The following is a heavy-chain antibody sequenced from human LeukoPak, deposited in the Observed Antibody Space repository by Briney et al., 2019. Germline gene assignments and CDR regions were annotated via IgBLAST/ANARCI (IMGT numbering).Heavy chain of an antibody. CDR3: ASGSLGFHYYYYYMDV. CDR1: GYTFTGYG. CDR2: ISAYNGNT. Sequence: ASVNVSCKASGYTFTGYGISWVRQAPGQGLEWMGWISAYNGNTNYAQKLQGRVTMTTDTSTSTAYMELRSLRSDDTAVYYCASGSLGFHYYYYYMDVWGKGTTVTVSS. D-gene: IGHD1-26*01. V-gene: IGHV1-18*01. J-gene: IGHJ6*03.